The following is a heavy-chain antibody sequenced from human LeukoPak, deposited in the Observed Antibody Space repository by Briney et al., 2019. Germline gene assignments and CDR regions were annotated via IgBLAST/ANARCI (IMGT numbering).Heavy chain of an antibody. CDR3: AKDRESDY. V-gene: IGHV3-23*01. J-gene: IGHJ4*02. CDR2: ISGSGSST. CDR1: GFTFRSNT. Sequence: PGGSLRLSCAASGFTFRSNTMSWVRQAPGRGLEWVSVISGSGSSTYYADSVKGRFTISRDNSKNTLYLQMNSLRAEDTAVYYCAKDRESDYWGQGTLVTVSS. D-gene: IGHD1-26*01.